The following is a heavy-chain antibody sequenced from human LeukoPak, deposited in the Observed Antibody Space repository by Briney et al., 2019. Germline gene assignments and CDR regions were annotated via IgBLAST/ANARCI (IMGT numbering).Heavy chain of an antibody. CDR1: GGTFSSYA. V-gene: IGHV1-69*13. D-gene: IGHD6-19*01. J-gene: IGHJ6*04. CDR2: IIPIFGTA. CDR3: ATPRIAVAGTDGMDV. Sequence: SVKVSCKASGGTFSSYAISWVRQAPGQGLEWTGGIIPIFGTANYAQKFQGRVTITADESTSTAYMELGSLRSEDTAVYYCATPRIAVAGTDGMDVWGKGTTVTVSS.